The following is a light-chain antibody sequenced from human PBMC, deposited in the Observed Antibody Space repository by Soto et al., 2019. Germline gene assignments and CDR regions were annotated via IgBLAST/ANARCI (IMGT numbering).Light chain of an antibody. CDR3: QQYATYPLS. J-gene: IGKJ4*01. CDR2: GAF. Sequence: DIQMTQSPSSLSASVGDRVIITCRASQDINRYLAWFQQKPGKAPKSLIYGAFILQGGVPSRFSGSGSGIDFTLTINSLQPEDFATCFCQQYATYPLSFGGGTSVDIK. CDR1: QDINRY. V-gene: IGKV1-16*01.